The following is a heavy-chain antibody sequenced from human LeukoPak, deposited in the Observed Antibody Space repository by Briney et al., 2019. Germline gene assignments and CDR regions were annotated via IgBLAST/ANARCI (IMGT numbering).Heavy chain of an antibody. V-gene: IGHV3-64D*06. Sequence: RRCLRPSCSPSGFTPTSYATHWVRQAPREGLEYVSAISSNGGSTYYADSVKGRFSISRNNSKNTPYLQITSWTAEHPAVNYCVKDLAVASRFDYSGQGSPGSASS. D-gene: IGHD5-12*01. CDR1: GFTPTSYA. J-gene: IGHJ4*02. CDR2: ISSNGGST. CDR3: VKDLAVASRFDY.